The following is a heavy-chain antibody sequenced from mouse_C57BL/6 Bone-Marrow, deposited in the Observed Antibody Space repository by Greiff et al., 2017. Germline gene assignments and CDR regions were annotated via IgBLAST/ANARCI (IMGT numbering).Heavy chain of an antibody. Sequence: QVQLQQPGAELVKPGASVKLSCKASGYTFTSYWMQWVKQRPGQGLEWIGEIDPSDSYTNSNQKFKGKATLTVDTSSSTAYMQLSSLTSEDSAVYYCARMVTTGVYYAMDYWGQGTSVTVSS. CDR1: GYTFTSYW. CDR3: ARMVTTGVYYAMDY. CDR2: IDPSDSYT. J-gene: IGHJ4*01. V-gene: IGHV1-50*01. D-gene: IGHD2-3*01.